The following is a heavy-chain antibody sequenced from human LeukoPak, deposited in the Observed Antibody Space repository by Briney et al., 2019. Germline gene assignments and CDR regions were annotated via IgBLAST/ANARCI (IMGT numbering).Heavy chain of an antibody. J-gene: IGHJ4*02. CDR3: ATDVGSGSSTNDY. CDR2: INWNGGST. D-gene: IGHD1-26*01. Sequence: GGSLRLSCAASGFNFDDYGMSWVRQAPGKGLEWVSGINWNGGSTGYADSVKGRCTISRDNAKNSLYLQMNSLRAEDTALYYCATDVGSGSSTNDYWGQGTLVTVSS. V-gene: IGHV3-20*04. CDR1: GFNFDDYG.